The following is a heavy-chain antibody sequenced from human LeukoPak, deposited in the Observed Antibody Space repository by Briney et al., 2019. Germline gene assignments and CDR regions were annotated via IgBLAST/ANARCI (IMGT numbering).Heavy chain of an antibody. CDR2: ISSSSSTI. D-gene: IGHD6-19*01. V-gene: IGHV3-48*04. CDR1: GFTFSSYS. J-gene: IGHJ6*02. CDR3: ARAKFARGWYFDYYGMDV. Sequence: PGGSLRLSCAASGFTFSSYSMNWVRQAPGKGLEWVSYISSSSSTIYYADSVKGRFTISRDNAKNSLYLQMNSLRAEDTAVYYCARAKFARGWYFDYYGMDVWGQGTTVTVSS.